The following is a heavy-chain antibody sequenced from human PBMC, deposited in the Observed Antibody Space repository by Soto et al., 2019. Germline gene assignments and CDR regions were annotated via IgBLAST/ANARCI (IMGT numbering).Heavy chain of an antibody. CDR2: INPSGGST. CDR1: GYTFTSYY. J-gene: IGHJ4*02. CDR3: GREGQPRRLYFYY. Sequence: QVQLLQSGAEVKKPGASVKVSCKASGYTFTSYYMHWVRQAPGQGLERMGIINPSGGSTSYAQKLQGRVTMTRDTSKSTVYVELSSLRAEGTSVYYCGREGQPRRLYFYYWGQGTLVTVSS. D-gene: IGHD5-18*01. V-gene: IGHV1-46*01.